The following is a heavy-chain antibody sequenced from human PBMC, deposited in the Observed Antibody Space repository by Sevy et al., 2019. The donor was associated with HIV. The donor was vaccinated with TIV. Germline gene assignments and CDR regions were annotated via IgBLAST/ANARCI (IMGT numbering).Heavy chain of an antibody. CDR2: ISATGGST. CDR1: GFTLGSYT. Sequence: GGSLRLSCAASGFTLGSYTMNWVRQAPGEGLEWVASISATGGSTYYADSVKGRFTISRDVSKGLLYLQMNSLTAEDTTIFYGAKTLQKLPFHPHYFDYWGQGTLVTVSS. D-gene: IGHD2-21*02. V-gene: IGHV3-23*01. CDR3: AKTLQKLPFHPHYFDY. J-gene: IGHJ4*02.